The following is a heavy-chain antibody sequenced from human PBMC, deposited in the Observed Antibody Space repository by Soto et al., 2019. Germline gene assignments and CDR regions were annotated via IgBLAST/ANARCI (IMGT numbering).Heavy chain of an antibody. J-gene: IGHJ5*02. CDR3: ARDLQVEGYCSGGSGYSEGECFDP. CDR1: GYTFTSYG. CDR2: ISAYNGNT. Sequence: ASVKVSCKASGYTFTSYGISWVRQAPGQGLEWMGWISAYNGNTNYAQKLQGRVTMTTDTSTSTAYMELRSLRSDDTAVYYCARDLQVEGYCSGGSGYSEGECFDPWG. D-gene: IGHD2-15*01. V-gene: IGHV1-18*04.